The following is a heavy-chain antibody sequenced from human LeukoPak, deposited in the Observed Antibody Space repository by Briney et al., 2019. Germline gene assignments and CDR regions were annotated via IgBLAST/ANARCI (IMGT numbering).Heavy chain of an antibody. Sequence: SETLSLTCTVSGGSISSGDYYWSWIRQPPGKGLEWIGYIYYSGSTYYNPSLKSRVTISVDTSKNQFSLKLSSVTAAYTAVYYCARGRVEMATISGYFDYWGQGTLVTVSS. CDR2: IYYSGST. J-gene: IGHJ4*02. D-gene: IGHD5-24*01. CDR1: GGSISSGDYY. CDR3: ARGRVEMATISGYFDY. V-gene: IGHV4-30-4*08.